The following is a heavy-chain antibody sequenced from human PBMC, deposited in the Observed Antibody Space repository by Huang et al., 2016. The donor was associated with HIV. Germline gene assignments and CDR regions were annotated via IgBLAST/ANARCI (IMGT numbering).Heavy chain of an antibody. Sequence: EVQLVQSGAVVKKPGESLKISCKGSGYTFNGYWLGWVRQMPGKGLAWMGSIYPGDSDTTYRPSFQCHVTISADKSISTAYLQWSGLKASDTAMYYCARQGVGDFVVEPTGLGAFDIWGQGTMVTVSS. CDR3: ARQGVGDFVVEPTGLGAFDI. V-gene: IGHV5-51*01. D-gene: IGHD2-2*01. CDR1: GYTFNGYW. J-gene: IGHJ3*02. CDR2: IYPGDSDT.